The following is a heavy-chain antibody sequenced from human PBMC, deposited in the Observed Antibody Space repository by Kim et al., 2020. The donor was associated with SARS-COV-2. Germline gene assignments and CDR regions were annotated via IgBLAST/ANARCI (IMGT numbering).Heavy chain of an antibody. D-gene: IGHD3-10*01. CDR1: GFTFSSYE. V-gene: IGHV3-48*03. Sequence: GGSLRLSCAASGFTFSSYEMNWVRQAPGKGLEWVSYISSSGSTIYYADSVKGRFTISSDNAKNSLYLQMNSLRAEDTAVYYCARVWMVRGSNFDYWGQGTLVTVSS. CDR2: ISSSGSTI. J-gene: IGHJ4*02. CDR3: ARVWMVRGSNFDY.